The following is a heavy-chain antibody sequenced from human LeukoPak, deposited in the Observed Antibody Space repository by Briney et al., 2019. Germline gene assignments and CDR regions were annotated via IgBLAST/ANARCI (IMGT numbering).Heavy chain of an antibody. CDR3: VRVIGWSTTIV. CDR1: GYPIDSGYY. CDR2: IYHSGST. Sequence: PSETLSLTCTVSGYPIDSGYYWGWIRQPPGKGLEWIGSIYHSGSTYYNPSLNDRVTISFDTSKNQFPLHLTSVTAADTAVYYCVRVIGWSTTIVWGQGILVTVSS. D-gene: IGHD5-24*01. J-gene: IGHJ4*02. V-gene: IGHV4-38-2*02.